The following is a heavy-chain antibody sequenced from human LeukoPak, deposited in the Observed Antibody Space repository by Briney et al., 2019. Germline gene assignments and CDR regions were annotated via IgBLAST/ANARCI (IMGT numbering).Heavy chain of an antibody. CDR3: ARPLAAAGTSYDP. J-gene: IGHJ5*02. D-gene: IGHD6-13*01. CDR2: IYYSGST. Sequence: SETLSLTCTVSGGSISSYYWSWIRQPPGKGLEWIGYIYYSGSTNYNPSLKSRVTISVDTSENQFSLKLSSVTAVDTAVYYCARPLAAAGTSYDPWGQGTLVTVSS. V-gene: IGHV4-59*12. CDR1: GGSISSYY.